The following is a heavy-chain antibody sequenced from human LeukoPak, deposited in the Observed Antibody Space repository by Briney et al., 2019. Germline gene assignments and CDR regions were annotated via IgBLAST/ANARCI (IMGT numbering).Heavy chain of an antibody. CDR1: GYTFTSYG. CDR3: AIAVAGLSVKIFDY. CDR2: INPSGGST. V-gene: IGHV1-46*01. Sequence: VKVSCKASGYTFTSYGISWVRQAPGQGLEWMGIINPSGGSTSYAQKFQGRVTMTRDTSTSTVYMELSSLRSEDTAVYYCAIAVAGLSVKIFDYWGQGTLVTVSS. D-gene: IGHD6-19*01. J-gene: IGHJ4*02.